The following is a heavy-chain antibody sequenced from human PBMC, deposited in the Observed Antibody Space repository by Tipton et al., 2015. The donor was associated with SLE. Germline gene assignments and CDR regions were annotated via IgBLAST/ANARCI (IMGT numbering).Heavy chain of an antibody. CDR2: ISSSSSYI. Sequence: SLRLSCAASGFTFSSYSMNWVRQAPGKGLEWVSSISSSSSYIYYADSVKGRFTISRDNAKNSLYLQMNSLRAEDTAVYYCARGQKLGGGAFDIWGQGTTVTVSS. CDR1: GFTFSSYS. D-gene: IGHD7-27*01. J-gene: IGHJ3*02. V-gene: IGHV3-21*01. CDR3: ARGQKLGGGAFDI.